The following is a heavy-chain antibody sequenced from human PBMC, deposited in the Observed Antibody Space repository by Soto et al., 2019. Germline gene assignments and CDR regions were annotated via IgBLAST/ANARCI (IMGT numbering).Heavy chain of an antibody. CDR2: ISCDGSNK. J-gene: IGHJ3*02. V-gene: IGHV3-30-3*01. D-gene: IGHD3-22*01. Sequence: GGSLRLSCAASGFTFSSYAMHWVRQAPGKGLEWVAVISCDGSNKCYAYSVKGRFTIPRDNSKNTLYLQMNSLRAEDTAVYYWARDGDTIIVVVMDLDIWRQGTMFTASS. CDR1: GFTFSSYA. CDR3: ARDGDTIIVVVMDLDI.